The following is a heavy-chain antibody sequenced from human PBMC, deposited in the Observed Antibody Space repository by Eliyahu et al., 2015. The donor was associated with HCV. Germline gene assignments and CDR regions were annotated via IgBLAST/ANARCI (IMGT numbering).Heavy chain of an antibody. Sequence: EVQLLXSGGGLVQPGGALXLSCAASGXTFSSSAMAWVRQAPGKGLEWVSSISGSGAVTYYTDSVKGRFTISRDNSKNTLYLQIHSLRAEDTAVYYCARNSSSGWLYFDSWGLGTLLTVSS. CDR3: ARNSSSGWLYFDS. CDR2: ISGSGAVT. CDR1: GXTFSSSA. D-gene: IGHD6-13*01. V-gene: IGHV3-23*01. J-gene: IGHJ4*02.